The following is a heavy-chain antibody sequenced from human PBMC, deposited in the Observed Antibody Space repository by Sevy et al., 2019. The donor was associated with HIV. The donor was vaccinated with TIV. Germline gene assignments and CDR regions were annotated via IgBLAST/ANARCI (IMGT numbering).Heavy chain of an antibody. CDR1: GFTFSSYA. D-gene: IGHD2-15*01. V-gene: IGHV3-23*01. CDR2: ISGSGGST. CDR3: AKAAGYRSGGSCYFRWFDP. Sequence: GGSLRLSCAASGFTFSSYAMSWVRQAPGKGLEWVSAISGSGGSTYYADSVKGRFTISRDNSKNTLYLQMNSLRAEDTAVYYCAKAAGYRSGGSCYFRWFDPWGQGTLVTVSS. J-gene: IGHJ5*02.